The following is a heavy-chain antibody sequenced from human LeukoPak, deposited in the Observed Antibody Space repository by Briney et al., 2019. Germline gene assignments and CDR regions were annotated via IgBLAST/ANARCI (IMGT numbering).Heavy chain of an antibody. CDR3: ARDLDIVVVPAATKGYYFDY. V-gene: IGHV4-34*01. D-gene: IGHD2-2*03. CDR2: INHSGST. CDR1: GGSFSGYY. Sequence: SETLSLTCSVYGGSFSGYYWSWSRQPPGKGLEWIGEINHSGSTNYNPSLKSRVTISVDTSKNQFSLKLSAVTAADTAVYYCARDLDIVVVPAATKGYYFDYWGQGTLVTVSS. J-gene: IGHJ4*02.